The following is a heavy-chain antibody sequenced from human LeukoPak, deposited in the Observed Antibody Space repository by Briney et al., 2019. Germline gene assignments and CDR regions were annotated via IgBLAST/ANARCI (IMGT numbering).Heavy chain of an antibody. D-gene: IGHD2-2*01. CDR1: GFTVSSTY. Sequence: GGSLRLSCAASGFTVSSTYMAWVRQAPGRGLEWVSTIYSGGTTYYADSVKGRFTISGDNSKNTLYLQMNSLRAEDTAVYYCAREDQGASWIYYFDYWGQGTLVTVSS. V-gene: IGHV3-53*01. J-gene: IGHJ4*02. CDR3: AREDQGASWIYYFDY. CDR2: IYSGGTT.